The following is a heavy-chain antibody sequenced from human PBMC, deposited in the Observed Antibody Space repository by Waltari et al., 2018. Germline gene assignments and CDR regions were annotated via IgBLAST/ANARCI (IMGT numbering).Heavy chain of an antibody. V-gene: IGHV4-39*01. CDR2: MSHRVRA. CDR3: GRHAHNRCFDL. CDR1: GVPINSDSYY. D-gene: IGHD2-8*01. Sequence: QLHFQESGPGLVRPSETLSLTCTVSGVPINSDSYYWVWIRQPPGKGLEWIGSMSHRVRAQGTPALKMGIITLGDRAGNHFSLKLSSVTVAYTDVYYCGRHAHNRCFDLWGHGTMVT. J-gene: IGHJ5*02.